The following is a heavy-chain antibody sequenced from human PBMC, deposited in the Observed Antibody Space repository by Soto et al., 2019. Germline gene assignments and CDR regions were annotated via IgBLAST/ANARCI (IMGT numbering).Heavy chain of an antibody. Sequence: QVQLVESGGGVVQPGRSLRLSCAASGFTFSSYGMHWVRQAPGKGLEWVAVISYDGSNKYYADSVKGRFTISRDNSKNTLYLQMNSLRAEDTAVYYCANGPKWEPIGVHLDYWGQGTLVTVSS. CDR2: ISYDGSNK. V-gene: IGHV3-30*18. J-gene: IGHJ4*02. CDR3: ANGPKWEPIGVHLDY. CDR1: GFTFSSYG. D-gene: IGHD1-26*01.